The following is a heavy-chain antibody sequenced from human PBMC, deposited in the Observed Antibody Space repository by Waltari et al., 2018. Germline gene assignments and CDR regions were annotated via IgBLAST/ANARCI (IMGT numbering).Heavy chain of an antibody. CDR1: GYSVSSAFL. V-gene: IGHV4-4*02. Sequence: QLQLQESGPGLVKPSGTLSLNCAVSGYSVSSAFLWNWVRQSPQKGLEWIGQVHGSGRTNYNPSFASRVTVSLDTSKNIFSLKVTSATAADTAVYYCARDRGRGLYLDTWGPGTLVTVSP. J-gene: IGHJ5*02. CDR3: ARDRGRGLYLDT. D-gene: IGHD2-15*01. CDR2: VHGSGRT.